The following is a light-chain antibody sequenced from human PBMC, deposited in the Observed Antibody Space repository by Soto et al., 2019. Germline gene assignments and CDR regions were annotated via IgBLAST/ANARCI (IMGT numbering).Light chain of an antibody. Sequence: QSALTQPASVSGSPGQSITISCSGTSSDVGSFNLVSWYQQHPGKVPKLMIYEATKRPSGVSNRFSGSKSGNTVSMTISGLQAEDEADYYCCSYARSSTVVFGGGTKVTVL. CDR1: SSDVGSFNL. V-gene: IGLV2-23*01. CDR2: EAT. CDR3: CSYARSSTVV. J-gene: IGLJ2*01.